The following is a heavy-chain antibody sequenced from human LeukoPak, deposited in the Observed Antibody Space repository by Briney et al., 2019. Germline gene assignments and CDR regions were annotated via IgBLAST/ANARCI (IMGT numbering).Heavy chain of an antibody. CDR1: GGSISSGSYY. Sequence: SETLSLTCTVSGGSISSGSYYWSWIRQPAGKGLEWIGHIYTSGSTNYNPSLKSRVTISVDTSKNQFSLKLSSVTAADTAVYYCAREGGDSSGYYYSPFDYWGQGTLVTVSS. V-gene: IGHV4-61*09. J-gene: IGHJ4*02. CDR2: IYTSGST. CDR3: AREGGDSSGYYYSPFDY. D-gene: IGHD3-22*01.